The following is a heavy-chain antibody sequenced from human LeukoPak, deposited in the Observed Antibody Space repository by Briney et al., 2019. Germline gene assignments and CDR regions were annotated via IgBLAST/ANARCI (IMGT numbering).Heavy chain of an antibody. D-gene: IGHD3-22*01. CDR3: ATLNRITWNTYYYDSSGYYAEYFQH. J-gene: IGHJ1*01. CDR2: FDPEDGET. V-gene: IGHV1-24*01. CDR1: GYTLTELS. Sequence: ASVKVSCKVSGYTLTELSMHWVRQAPGKGLEWMGGFDPEDGETIYAQKFQGRVTMTEDTSTDTAYMELSSLRSEDTAVYYCATLNRITWNTYYYDSSGYYAEYFQHWGQGTLVTVSS.